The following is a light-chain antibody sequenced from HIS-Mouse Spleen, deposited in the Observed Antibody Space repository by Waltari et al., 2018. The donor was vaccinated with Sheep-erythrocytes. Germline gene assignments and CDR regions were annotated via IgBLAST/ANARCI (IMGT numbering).Light chain of an antibody. J-gene: IGLJ3*02. CDR1: SSDVGGYHY. Sequence: QSALTQPRSVSGSPGPPVPISVTETSSDVGGYHYFPGYQHQPGKAPKLMISDVSKRPSGVPDRFSGSKSGNTASLTISGLQAEDEADYYCCSYAGSYTFWVFGGGTRLTVL. V-gene: IGLV2-11*01. CDR3: CSYAGSYTFWV. CDR2: DVS.